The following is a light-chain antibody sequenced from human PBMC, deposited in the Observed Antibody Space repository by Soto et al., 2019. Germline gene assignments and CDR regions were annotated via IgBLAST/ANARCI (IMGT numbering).Light chain of an antibody. CDR2: DVA. Sequence: QFVLTQPRSVSGSPGQSVTISCTGTSGDVGRYNYVSWYQQLPGKAPKLLLYDVAKRPSGVPDRFSGSKSGSAASLIISGLQADDEADYFCCSYAGDLYVFGSGTKVTVL. J-gene: IGLJ1*01. V-gene: IGLV2-11*01. CDR3: CSYAGDLYV. CDR1: SGDVGRYNY.